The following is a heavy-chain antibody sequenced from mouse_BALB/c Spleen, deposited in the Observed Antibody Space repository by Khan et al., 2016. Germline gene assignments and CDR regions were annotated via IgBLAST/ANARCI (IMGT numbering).Heavy chain of an antibody. CDR1: GFDFSRYW. J-gene: IGHJ1*01. CDR3: ASTFWYFDG. Sequence: EVKLLESGGGLVQPGGSLKLSCAASGFDFSRYWMSWVRQAPGKGLEWIGEINQDSSTINYTPSLKDKFIISRDNAKNMLYLQMSKVRSEDTALYYCASTFWYFDGWGAGTTVTVSS. V-gene: IGHV4-1*02. CDR2: INQDSSTI.